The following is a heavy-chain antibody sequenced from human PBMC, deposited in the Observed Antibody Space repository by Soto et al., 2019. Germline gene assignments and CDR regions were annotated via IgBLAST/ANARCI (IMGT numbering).Heavy chain of an antibody. CDR2: IWYDGSNK. Sequence: GGSLRLSCAASGFTFSDFGMHWVRQAPGKGLEWVAVIWYDGSNKYYADSVKGRFTISRDNSKNTLYLQMNSLRAEDTAVYYWARDRETILGGVNFDYWGQGTLVTVSS. CDR3: ARDRETILGGVNFDY. J-gene: IGHJ4*02. D-gene: IGHD3-3*01. V-gene: IGHV3-33*01. CDR1: GFTFSDFG.